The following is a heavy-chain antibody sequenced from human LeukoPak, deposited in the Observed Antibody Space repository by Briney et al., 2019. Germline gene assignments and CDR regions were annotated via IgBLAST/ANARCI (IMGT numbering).Heavy chain of an antibody. CDR2: ISSSGSTI. J-gene: IGHJ4*02. CDR3: ASGYSYGYGYFDY. V-gene: IGHV3-11*04. CDR1: GFTFSDYY. D-gene: IGHD5-18*01. Sequence: PGGSLRLSCAASGFTFSDYYMSWIRQAPGKGLEWVSYISSSGSTIYYADSVKGRFTISRGNARNSLYLQMNSLRAEDTAVYYCASGYSYGYGYFDYWGQGTLVTVSS.